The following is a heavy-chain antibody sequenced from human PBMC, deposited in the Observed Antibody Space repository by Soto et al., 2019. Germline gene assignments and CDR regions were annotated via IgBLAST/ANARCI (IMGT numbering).Heavy chain of an antibody. CDR3: ARDPPTTSDYAMDV. J-gene: IGHJ6*02. CDR1: GFALSSSY. CDR2: TYIDGST. Sequence: EVQLVESGGDLIQPGGSLRLSCAGSGFALSSSYMMWVRQAPGKGLECISLTYIDGSTHYEDSVKGRFTVSRDDSRNTLYLQTNSLRAEDTGVYYCARDPPTTSDYAMDVWGQGTTVIVSS. V-gene: IGHV3-53*01. D-gene: IGHD1-1*01.